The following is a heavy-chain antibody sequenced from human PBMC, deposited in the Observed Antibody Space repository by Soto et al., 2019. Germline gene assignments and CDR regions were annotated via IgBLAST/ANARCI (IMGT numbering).Heavy chain of an antibody. CDR2: IIPIVETP. V-gene: IGHV1-69*01. D-gene: IGHD3-22*01. CDR3: ARLSRPNYYDTSGFFKYNWVDP. J-gene: IGHJ5*02. CDR1: GGTFNSYD. Sequence: QVQLVQSGAEVKKPGSSMKVSCKASGGTFNSYDINWVRQAPGQGLEWMGGIIPIVETPKYAQKFQGRVTITADESTNTVYMELSSLRSEDTAMYYCARLSRPNYYDTSGFFKYNWVDPWGQGTLVTVSS.